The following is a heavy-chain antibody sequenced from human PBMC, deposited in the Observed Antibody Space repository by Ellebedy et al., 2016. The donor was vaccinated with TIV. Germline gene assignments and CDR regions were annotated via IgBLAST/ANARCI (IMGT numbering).Heavy chain of an antibody. Sequence: GESLKISCAATGFTFSDYYMTWIRQAPGKGLELVSYISPDSRDTNYADSVRGRFTISRDNAKNSLYLQLSSLRAEDTAVYYCARRSRGPSYYFDYWGQGALVTVSS. CDR2: ISPDSRDT. V-gene: IGHV3-11*06. D-gene: IGHD3-10*01. J-gene: IGHJ4*02. CDR3: ARRSRGPSYYFDY. CDR1: GFTFSDYY.